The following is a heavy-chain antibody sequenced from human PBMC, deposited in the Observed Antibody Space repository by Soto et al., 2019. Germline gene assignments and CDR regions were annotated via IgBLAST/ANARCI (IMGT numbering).Heavy chain of an antibody. CDR2: INPKFGDT. J-gene: IGHJ6*02. D-gene: IGHD3-10*02. CDR3: ERNMDYYYGRGSGNGHGV. V-gene: IGHV1-2*02. CDR1: GYTFTAYY. Sequence: QVQLLQSGAEVKGTGDSVRVSCEAAGYTFTAYYIHWVRQAPGQGLVWMGWINPKFGDTTYAQDFQGTVSMTRDMSISTVYLELSRLTSDDTAIYYCERNMDYYYGRGSGNGHGVWGQGTTVTVFS.